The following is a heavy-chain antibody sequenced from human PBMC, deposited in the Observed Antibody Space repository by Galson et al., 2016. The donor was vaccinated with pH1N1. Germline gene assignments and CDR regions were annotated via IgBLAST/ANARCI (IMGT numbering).Heavy chain of an antibody. CDR3: VRGIEGTGVVVRGGFDL. Sequence: SLRLSCAGSGFHVSDNYMNWVRQAPGGGLEWVSVINTPGSTYYTDSVKGRFTISRHSSRNTVYLQMNRLRPDDTAVYYCVRGIEGTGVVVRGGFDLWGQGTLVTVTS. CDR1: GFHVSDNY. V-gene: IGHV3-53*04. J-gene: IGHJ5*02. D-gene: IGHD6-19*01. CDR2: INTPGST.